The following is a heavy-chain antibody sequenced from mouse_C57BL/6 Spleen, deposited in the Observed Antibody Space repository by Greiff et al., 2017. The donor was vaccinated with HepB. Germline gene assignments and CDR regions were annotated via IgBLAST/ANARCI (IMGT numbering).Heavy chain of an antibody. J-gene: IGHJ4*01. CDR1: GYTFTSYW. D-gene: IGHD2-3*01. Sequence: VQLQQPGAELVKPGASVKVSCKASGYTFTSYWMHWVKQRPGQGLEWIGRIHPSDSDTNYNQKFKGKATLTVDKSSSTAYMQISSLTSEDSAVYYCAIESSFYDGYYKLYAMDYWGQGTSVTVSS. CDR2: IHPSDSDT. CDR3: AIESSFYDGYYKLYAMDY. V-gene: IGHV1-74*01.